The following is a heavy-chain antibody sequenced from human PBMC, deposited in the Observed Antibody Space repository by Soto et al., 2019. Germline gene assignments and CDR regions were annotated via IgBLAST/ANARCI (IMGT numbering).Heavy chain of an antibody. CDR2: IKSKTDGGTT. J-gene: IGHJ4*02. V-gene: IGHV3-15*07. CDR1: GFTFSNAW. Sequence: GGSLRLSCAASGFTFSNAWMNWVRQAPGKGLEWVGRIKSKTDGGTTDYAAPVKGRFTISRVDSKNTLYLQMNSLKTEDTAVYYCTTMYSGSYYGPEFDYWGQGTLVTVSS. D-gene: IGHD1-26*01. CDR3: TTMYSGSYYGPEFDY.